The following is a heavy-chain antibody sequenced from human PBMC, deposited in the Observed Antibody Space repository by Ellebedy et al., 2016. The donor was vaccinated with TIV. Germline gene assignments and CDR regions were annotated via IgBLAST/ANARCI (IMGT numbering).Heavy chain of an antibody. CDR2: MHHSGST. CDR3: ARVGNDLWSGYLSS. Sequence: MPGGSLRLSCTVSGGSISSYYWSWIRQPPGKGLEWIGNMHHSGSTNYNPSLKSRVSISVDTSENQFSLKLSSVTAADTAVYYCARVGNDLWSGYLSSWGQGTVVTVSS. CDR1: GGSISSYY. V-gene: IGHV4-59*01. J-gene: IGHJ5*02. D-gene: IGHD3-3*01.